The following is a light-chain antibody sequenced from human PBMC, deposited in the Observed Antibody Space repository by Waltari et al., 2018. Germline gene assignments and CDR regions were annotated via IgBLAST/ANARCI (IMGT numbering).Light chain of an antibody. CDR3: QQSYRTPYT. Sequence: DIQMTQSQSSPSASVGDRVTITCRASPSISSYLNWHQQKPGKAPKLLIYAASSLQSGVPSRFSGSGSGTDFTLTISSLQPEDFATYYCQQSYRTPYTFGLGTKLQI. CDR1: PSISSY. CDR2: AAS. J-gene: IGKJ2*01. V-gene: IGKV1-39*01.